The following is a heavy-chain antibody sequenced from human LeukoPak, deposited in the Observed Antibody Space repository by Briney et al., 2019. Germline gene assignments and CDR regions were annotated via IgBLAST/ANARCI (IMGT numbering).Heavy chain of an antibody. D-gene: IGHD3-10*02. Sequence: PGGSLRLSCAASGFTFSNAWMSWVRQAPGKGLDWVGRIKSKTDGGTTDYAAPVKGRFTISRDDSKNTLYLQMNSLKTEDTPWYYFPKEKYVRGVTCYWFDPWGKGPWSPSPQ. J-gene: IGHJ5*02. CDR1: GFTFSNAW. V-gene: IGHV3-15*01. CDR2: IKSKTDGGTT. CDR3: PKEKYVRGVTCYWFDP.